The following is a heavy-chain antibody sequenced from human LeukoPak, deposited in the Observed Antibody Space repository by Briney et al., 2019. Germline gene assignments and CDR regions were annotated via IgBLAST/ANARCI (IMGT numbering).Heavy chain of an antibody. CDR1: GGSMKPFY. J-gene: IGHJ4*02. CDR3: ARSEYYFDY. Sequence: SETLSLTCTVSGGSMKPFYWNWIRQTPGKGLEWIGYIYYSGSTNYNPSLKSRVTISVDTSKNQFSLKLSSVTAADTAVYYCARSEYYFDYWGQGTLVTVSS. CDR2: IYYSGST. V-gene: IGHV4-59*08.